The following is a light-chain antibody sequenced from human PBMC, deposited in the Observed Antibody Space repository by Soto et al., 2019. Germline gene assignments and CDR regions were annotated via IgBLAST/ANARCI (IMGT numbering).Light chain of an antibody. Sequence: EIVLTQSPATLSLSPGERATLSCRASQSVSSYLAWYQQKPGQAPRLLIYGASSRATGIPDRFSGSRSGTDFTLTISRLEPEDFAVYFCQLYGSSRWTFGQGTKVDI. CDR2: GAS. CDR1: QSVSSY. J-gene: IGKJ1*01. CDR3: QLYGSSRWT. V-gene: IGKV3-20*01.